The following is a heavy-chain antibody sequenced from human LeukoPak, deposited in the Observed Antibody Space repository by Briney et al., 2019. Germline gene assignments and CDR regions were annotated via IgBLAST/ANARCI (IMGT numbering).Heavy chain of an antibody. Sequence: PSQTLSLTCTVSGGSISSGDYYWSWIRQPPGKGLEWIGYIYYSGSTYYNPSLKSRVTISVDTSKNQFSLKLSSVTAADTAVYYCARTHYGSESCYFDYWGQGTLVTVSS. J-gene: IGHJ4*02. CDR1: GGSISSGDYY. CDR3: ARTHYGSESCYFDY. V-gene: IGHV4-30-4*01. D-gene: IGHD3-10*01. CDR2: IYYSGST.